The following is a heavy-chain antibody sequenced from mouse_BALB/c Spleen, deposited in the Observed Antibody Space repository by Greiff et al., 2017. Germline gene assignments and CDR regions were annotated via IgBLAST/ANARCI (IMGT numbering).Heavy chain of an antibody. CDR1: GYTFTDYE. CDR2: IDPETGGT. CDR3: TRRSLAGTDY. Sequence: VQLQQSGAELVRPGASVTLSCKASGYTFTDYEMHWVKQTPVHGLEWIGAIDPETGGTAYNQKFKGKATLTADKSSSPAYMELRSLTSEDSAVYYCTRRSLAGTDYWGQGTTLTVSS. J-gene: IGHJ2*01. D-gene: IGHD4-1*01. V-gene: IGHV1-15*01.